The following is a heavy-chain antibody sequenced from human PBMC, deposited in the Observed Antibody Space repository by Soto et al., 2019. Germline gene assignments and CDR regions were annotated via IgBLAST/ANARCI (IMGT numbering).Heavy chain of an antibody. J-gene: IGHJ5*02. D-gene: IGHD3-9*01. Sequence: ASVKVSCKASGYTFTNYDINWVRQATGQGLEWMGWMNPDSGNTGYAQNFQGRVTMTRNTSISTAYMELSSLRSEDTAMYYCARVKSYDILTGYSMWFDPWGQGILVTVAS. CDR2: MNPDSGNT. V-gene: IGHV1-8*01. CDR1: GYTFTNYD. CDR3: ARVKSYDILTGYSMWFDP.